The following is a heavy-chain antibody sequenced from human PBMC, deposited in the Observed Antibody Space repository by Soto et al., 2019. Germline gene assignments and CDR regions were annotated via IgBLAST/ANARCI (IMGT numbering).Heavy chain of an antibody. V-gene: IGHV4-34*01. CDR1: GGSFSGYY. D-gene: IGHD5-18*01. Sequence: SETLSLTCAVYGGSFSGYYWSWIRQPPGKGLEWIGEINHSGSTNYNPSLKSRVTISVDTSKNQFSLKLSSVTAADTAVYYCARVGYSYGSGFDYWGQGTLVTVSS. J-gene: IGHJ4*02. CDR2: INHSGST. CDR3: ARVGYSYGSGFDY.